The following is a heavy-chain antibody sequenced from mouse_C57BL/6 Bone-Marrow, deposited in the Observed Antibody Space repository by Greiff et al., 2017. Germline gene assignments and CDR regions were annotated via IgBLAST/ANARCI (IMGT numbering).Heavy chain of an antibody. Sequence: EVQLVESGGDLVKPGGSLKLSCAASGFTFSSYGMSWVRQTPDKRLEWVATISSGGSYTYYPDSVKGRFTISRDNAKNTLYLQMSSLKSEDTAMYYCARQESIYYGNYVDYAMDYWGQGTSVTVAS. V-gene: IGHV5-6*01. D-gene: IGHD2-1*01. CDR1: GFTFSSYG. CDR2: ISSGGSYT. CDR3: ARQESIYYGNYVDYAMDY. J-gene: IGHJ4*01.